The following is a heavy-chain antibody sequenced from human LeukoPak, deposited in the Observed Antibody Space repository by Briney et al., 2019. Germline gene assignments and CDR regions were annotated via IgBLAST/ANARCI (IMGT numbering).Heavy chain of an antibody. V-gene: IGHV3-7*05. CDR2: INQDGSEK. CDR3: ARARIPAADLPTDY. D-gene: IGHD6-13*01. Sequence: PGGSLRLSCAASGFTFSSYWMSWVRPAPGRGLEWVANINQDGSEKYYLDSVGGRFTISRDNAKNSLSLQMDSLRAEDTAVYYCARARIPAADLPTDYWGQGTLVTVSS. J-gene: IGHJ4*02. CDR1: GFTFSSYW.